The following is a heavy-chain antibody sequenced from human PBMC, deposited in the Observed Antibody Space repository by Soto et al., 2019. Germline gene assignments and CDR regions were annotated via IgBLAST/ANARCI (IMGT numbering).Heavy chain of an antibody. CDR1: GFTLSSYG. CDR2: ISYDGSNK. D-gene: IGHD6-13*01. V-gene: IGHV3-30*18. Sequence: GGSLRLSCAASGFTLSSYGMHWVRQAPGKGLEWVAVISYDGSNKYYADSVKGRFTISRDNSKNTLYLQMNSLRAEDTAVYYCAKSLWYSRAHVYYYGMDVWGQGTTVTVSS. CDR3: AKSLWYSRAHVYYYGMDV. J-gene: IGHJ6*02.